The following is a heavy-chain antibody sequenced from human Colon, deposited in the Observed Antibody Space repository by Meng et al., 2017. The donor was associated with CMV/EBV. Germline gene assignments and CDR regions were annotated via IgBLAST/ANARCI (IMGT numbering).Heavy chain of an antibody. Sequence: SGTSGFKFRSDRMTWVRPAPGKGLEWVAHIGTDSFDIFYADSVKGRFTISRDDAKNSLYLQMNTLRPEDTAVYYCARMTTGGFDYWGQGALVTVSS. CDR3: ARMTTGGFDY. CDR2: IGTDSFDI. J-gene: IGHJ4*02. CDR1: GFKFRSDR. V-gene: IGHV3-21*01. D-gene: IGHD1-1*01.